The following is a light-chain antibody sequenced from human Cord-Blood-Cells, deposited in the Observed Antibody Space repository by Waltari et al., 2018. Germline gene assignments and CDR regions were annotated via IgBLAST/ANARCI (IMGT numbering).Light chain of an antibody. Sequence: DIQMTQSPSTLSASVVDRVTTTCRASQSISSWLAWYQQKPGKAPKLLIYKASSLESGVPSRFSGSGSGTEFTLTISSLQPDDFATYYCQQYNSYSLWTFGQGTKVEIK. CDR2: KAS. CDR1: QSISSW. V-gene: IGKV1-5*03. CDR3: QQYNSYSLWT. J-gene: IGKJ1*01.